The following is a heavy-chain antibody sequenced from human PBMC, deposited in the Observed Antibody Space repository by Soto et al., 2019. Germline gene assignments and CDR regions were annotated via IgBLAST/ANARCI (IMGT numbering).Heavy chain of an antibody. J-gene: IGHJ3*02. CDR3: ARYPYNSGGYGAFDI. CDR1: GFSLSSSW. D-gene: IGHD3-22*01. CDR2: INQGGNDR. Sequence: EVQLVESGGDLVYPGESLRLSCVASGFSLSSSWMTWVRQAPGRGLEWVANINQGGNDRYYVDSVKGRFTISRDNDKTALNLQMDSLTAEDTAVYYCARYPYNSGGYGAFDIWGQGTMVSVSS. V-gene: IGHV3-7*04.